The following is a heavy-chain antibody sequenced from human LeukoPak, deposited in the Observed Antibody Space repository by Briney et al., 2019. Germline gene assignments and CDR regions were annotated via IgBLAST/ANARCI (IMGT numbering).Heavy chain of an antibody. V-gene: IGHV1-18*04. CDR2: ISGYNGNT. J-gene: IGHJ6*03. Sequence: ASVKVSCKASGYTFTSYGIVWVRQAPGQGLEWMGWISGYNGNTNYAQKFQGRVAMTTDTSTSTAYMELRSLRSDDSAMYYCARVPPEEYYYYHMDVWGKGTTVTVSS. CDR1: GYTFTSYG. CDR3: ARVPPEEYYYYHMDV.